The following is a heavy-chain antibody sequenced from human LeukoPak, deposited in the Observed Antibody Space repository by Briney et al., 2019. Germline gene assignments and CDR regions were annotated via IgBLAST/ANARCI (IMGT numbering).Heavy chain of an antibody. J-gene: IGHJ4*02. V-gene: IGHV1-58*01. CDR3: ARGAYVRGSYRYDY. D-gene: IGHD3-16*02. Sequence: SVKVSCKASGFTFTSSAVQWVRQARGQRLEWIGWIVVGSGNTNYAQKFQERATITRDMSTSTAYMELSSLRSEDTAVYYCARGAYVRGSYRYDYWGQGTLVTVSS. CDR2: IVVGSGNT. CDR1: GFTFTSSA.